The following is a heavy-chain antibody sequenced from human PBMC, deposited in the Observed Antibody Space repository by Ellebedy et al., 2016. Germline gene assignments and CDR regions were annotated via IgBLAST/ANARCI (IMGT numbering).Heavy chain of an antibody. V-gene: IGHV3-30-3*01. CDR2: ISYDGSNK. D-gene: IGHD3-10*01. J-gene: IGHJ6*02. CDR1: GFTFSSYA. Sequence: GESLKISCAASGFTFSSYAMHWVRQAPGKGLEWVAVISYDGSNKHYADSVKGRFTISRDNSKNTLYLQMNSLRAEDTAVYYCAREYRGGKSYYYGMDVWGQGTTVTVSS. CDR3: AREYRGGKSYYYGMDV.